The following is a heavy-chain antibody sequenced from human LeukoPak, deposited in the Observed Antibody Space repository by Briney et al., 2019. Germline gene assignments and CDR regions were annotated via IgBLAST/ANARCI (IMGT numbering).Heavy chain of an antibody. V-gene: IGHV5-51*01. Sequence: GESLKISCQGSGYSFATYWSGWVRQMPGKGLEWMGIIYPPDSDAKYSPSFQGLVTISADKSINPAYLQWKSLKASDTAMYYCARLSDYGFNWFDPWGQGTLVTVSS. CDR3: ARLSDYGFNWFDP. J-gene: IGHJ5*02. CDR1: GYSFATYW. D-gene: IGHD3-3*01. CDR2: IYPPDSDA.